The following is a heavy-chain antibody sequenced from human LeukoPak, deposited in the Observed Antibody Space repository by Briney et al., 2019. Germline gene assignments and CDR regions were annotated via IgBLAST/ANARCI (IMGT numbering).Heavy chain of an antibody. CDR2: IIPILGIA. Sequence: SVTVSFKASVGTFSSYAISWVRQAPGQGLEWMGRIIPILGIANYAQKFQGRVTITADKSTSTAYMELSSLRSEDTAVYYCARESLAYYYDSSGYYPFDYWGQGTLVTVSS. V-gene: IGHV1-69*04. CDR1: VGTFSSYA. D-gene: IGHD3-22*01. CDR3: ARESLAYYYDSSGYYPFDY. J-gene: IGHJ4*02.